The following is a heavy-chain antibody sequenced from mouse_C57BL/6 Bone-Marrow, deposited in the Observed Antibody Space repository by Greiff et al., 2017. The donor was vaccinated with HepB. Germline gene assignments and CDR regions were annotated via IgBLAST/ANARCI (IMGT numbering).Heavy chain of an antibody. CDR1: GFTFSDYY. CDR3: ARRPFITTYYAMDY. D-gene: IGHD1-1*01. V-gene: IGHV5-12*01. CDR2: ISNGGGSN. J-gene: IGHJ4*01. Sequence: EVKLVESGGGLVQPGGSLKLSCAASGFTFSDYYMYWVRQTPEKRLEWVAYISNGGGSNYYPDTVKGRFTISRDNAKNTLYLQMSRLKSEDTAMYYCARRPFITTYYAMDYWGQGTSVTVSS.